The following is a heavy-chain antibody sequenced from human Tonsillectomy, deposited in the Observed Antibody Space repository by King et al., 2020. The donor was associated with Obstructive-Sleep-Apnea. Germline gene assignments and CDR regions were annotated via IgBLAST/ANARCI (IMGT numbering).Heavy chain of an antibody. Sequence: VQLQQSGPGLVKPSQTLSLTCAISGDSVSSNSAAWNWIRQSPSRGLEWLGRTYYRSKWYNDYAVSVKIRITINPDTSKNQFSLQLNSVTPEDTAVYYCARDPGGYDSSPHGSNAFDIWGQGTMVTVSS. V-gene: IGHV6-1*01. CDR1: GDSVSSNSAA. CDR3: ARDPGGYDSSPHGSNAFDI. CDR2: TYYRSKWYN. D-gene: IGHD3-22*01. J-gene: IGHJ3*02.